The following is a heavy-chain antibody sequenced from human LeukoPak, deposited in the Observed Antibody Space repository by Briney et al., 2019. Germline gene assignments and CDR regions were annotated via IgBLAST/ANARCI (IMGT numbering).Heavy chain of an antibody. J-gene: IGHJ4*02. Sequence: PGGSLRLSCAASGFTFSSYAMTWVRQAPGKGLEWVSAISGGGGSTYYADSVKGRFTISRDNSKNTLYLQMNSLRAEDTAVYYCAKYYYDSSGYYITPPARAPDYWGQGTLVTVSS. CDR2: ISGGGGST. V-gene: IGHV3-23*01. CDR3: AKYYYDSSGYYITPPARAPDY. CDR1: GFTFSSYA. D-gene: IGHD3-22*01.